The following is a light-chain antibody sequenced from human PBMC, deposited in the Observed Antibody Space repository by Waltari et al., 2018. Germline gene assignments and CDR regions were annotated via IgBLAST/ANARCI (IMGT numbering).Light chain of an antibody. CDR1: SSNIGAAYD. V-gene: IGLV1-40*01. J-gene: IGLJ2*01. CDR2: RKA. Sequence: QSVLTQPPSVSGAPGQRVTISCTGSSSNIGAAYDVHWYQQIPGTAPKLLIYRKANRPSGVPDRFAGSKSGTSASLAITGVQAEDEADYYGQSYDTSLRSSVFGGGTKLTVL. CDR3: QSYDTSLRSSV.